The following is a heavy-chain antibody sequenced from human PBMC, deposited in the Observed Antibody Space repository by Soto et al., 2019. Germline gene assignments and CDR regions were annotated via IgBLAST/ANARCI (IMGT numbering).Heavy chain of an antibody. CDR1: GFTFSNAW. Sequence: GGSLRLSCAASGFTFSNAWMSWVRQAPGKGLEWVGRIKSKTDGGTTDYAAPVKGRFTISRDDSKNTLYLQMNSLKTEDTAVYYCTTGETYYDFWSGYSPFDYWGQGTLVTVSS. J-gene: IGHJ4*02. CDR3: TTGETYYDFWSGYSPFDY. CDR2: IKSKTDGGTT. V-gene: IGHV3-15*01. D-gene: IGHD3-3*01.